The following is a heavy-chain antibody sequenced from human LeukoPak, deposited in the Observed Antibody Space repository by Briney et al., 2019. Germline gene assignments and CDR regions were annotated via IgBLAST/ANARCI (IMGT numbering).Heavy chain of an antibody. CDR1: GFTFSSYW. V-gene: IGHV3-7*01. D-gene: IGHD3-3*01. Sequence: PGGSLRLSCAASGFTFSSYWMSWVRQAPGKGLEWVAKIKQDGSVKYYVDSVKGRFTISRDNAKNSLYLQMNSLRAEDTAVYYCANRLAQIWSGPYADALDIWGQGTMVTVSS. CDR2: IKQDGSVK. CDR3: ANRLAQIWSGPYADALDI. J-gene: IGHJ3*02.